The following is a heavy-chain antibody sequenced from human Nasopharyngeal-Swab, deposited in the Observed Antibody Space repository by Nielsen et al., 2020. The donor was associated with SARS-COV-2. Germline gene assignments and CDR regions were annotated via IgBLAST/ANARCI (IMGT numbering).Heavy chain of an antibody. CDR1: GFTFSSYA. V-gene: IGHV3-30-3*01. J-gene: IGHJ6*02. Sequence: GGSLRLSCAASGFTFSSYAMHWVRQAPGKGLEWVAVISYDGSNKYYADSVKGRFTISRDNSKNTLYLQMNSPRAEDTTVYYCARSYYGAYYYGMDVWGQGITVTVSS. CDR3: ARSYYGAYYYGMDV. D-gene: IGHD4-17*01. CDR2: ISYDGSNK.